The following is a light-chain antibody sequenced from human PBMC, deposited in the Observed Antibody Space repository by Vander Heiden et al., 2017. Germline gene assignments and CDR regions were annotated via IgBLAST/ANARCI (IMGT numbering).Light chain of an antibody. CDR1: QSVSSN. J-gene: IGKJ4*01. V-gene: IGKV3-15*01. CDR2: GAS. Sequence: EIVMTQSPATLSVSPGERATLSCRASQSVSSNLAWYQQKPGQAPRLLIYGASTRATGIPARFSGSGYGIEFTLTISSRQSEDFAVYYCQQYNNWPPHTFGGGTKVEIK. CDR3: QQYNNWPPHT.